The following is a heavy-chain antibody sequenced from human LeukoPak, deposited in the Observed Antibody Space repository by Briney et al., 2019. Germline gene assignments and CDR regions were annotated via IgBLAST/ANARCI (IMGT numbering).Heavy chain of an antibody. D-gene: IGHD2-15*01. CDR2: INPNSGGT. Sequence: GASVKVSCKASGYTFTGYYVHWVRQAPGQGIVWMGWINPNSGGTNYAQKFQGRVTMTRDTSISTAYMELSRLRSDDTAVYYCAKEGGYCSSGTCYPWWFDPWGQGTLVTVSS. J-gene: IGHJ5*02. CDR3: AKEGGYCSSGTCYPWWFDP. V-gene: IGHV1-2*02. CDR1: GYTFTGYY.